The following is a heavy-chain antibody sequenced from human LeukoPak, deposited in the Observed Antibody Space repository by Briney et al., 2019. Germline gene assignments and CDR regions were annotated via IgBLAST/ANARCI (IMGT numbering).Heavy chain of an antibody. V-gene: IGHV3-74*01. CDR2: INSDGTST. CDR1: GFTFSSYW. J-gene: IGHJ4*02. D-gene: IGHD1-1*01. CDR3: VRDRGGTFDY. Sequence: GGSLRLSCVASGFTFSSYWMHWVRQAPGEGLVWVSRINSDGTSTNYADSVKGRFTISRDNAKNMLYLQMNSLRAEDTAVFYCVRDRGGTFDYWGQGTLVTVSS.